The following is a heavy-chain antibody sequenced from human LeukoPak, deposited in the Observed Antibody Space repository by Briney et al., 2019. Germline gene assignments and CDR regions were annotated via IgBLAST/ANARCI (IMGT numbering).Heavy chain of an antibody. D-gene: IGHD5-18*01. V-gene: IGHV1-2*02. CDR1: GYTFTGYY. Sequence: ASVKVSCKASGYTFTGYYMHWVRQAPGQGLEWMGWINPNSGGTNYAQKFQGRVTMTRDTSISTAYMELSRLRSDDTAVYYCARGPYGYSWFDPWSQGTLVTVSS. CDR2: INPNSGGT. J-gene: IGHJ5*02. CDR3: ARGPYGYSWFDP.